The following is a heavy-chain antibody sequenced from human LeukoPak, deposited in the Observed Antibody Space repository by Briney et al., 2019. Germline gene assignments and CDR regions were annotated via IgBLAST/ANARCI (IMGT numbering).Heavy chain of an antibody. J-gene: IGHJ3*02. CDR2: IYYSGST. V-gene: IGHV4-39*07. D-gene: IGHD3-10*01. Sequence: SETLSLTCTVSGGSISSSSYYWGWIRQPPGKGLEWIGSIYYSGSTYYNPSLKSRVTISVDTSKNQFSLKLSSVTAADTAVYYCARDYYGSGSYYDMDAFDIWGQGTMVTVSS. CDR1: GGSISSSSYY. CDR3: ARDYYGSGSYYDMDAFDI.